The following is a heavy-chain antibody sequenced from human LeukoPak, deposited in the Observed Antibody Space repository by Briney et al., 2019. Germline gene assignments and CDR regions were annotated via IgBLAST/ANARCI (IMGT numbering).Heavy chain of an antibody. J-gene: IGHJ6*03. CDR1: GGSFSGYY. D-gene: IGHD3-3*01. CDR2: INHSGST. V-gene: IGHV4-34*01. CDR3: ARVATYYDFWSGYYPIYYYYMDV. Sequence: SETLSLTCAVYGGSFSGYYWSWIRQPPGRGLEWIGEINHSGSTNYNPSLKSRVTISVDTSKNQFSLKLSSVTAADTAVYYCARVATYYDFWSGYYPIYYYYMDVWGKGTTVTVSS.